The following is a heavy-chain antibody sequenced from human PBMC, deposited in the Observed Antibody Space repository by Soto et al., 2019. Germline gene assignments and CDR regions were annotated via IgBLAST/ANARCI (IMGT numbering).Heavy chain of an antibody. CDR1: GGSFSGYY. J-gene: IGHJ4*02. Sequence: QVQLQQWGAGLLKPSETLSLTCAVYGGSFSGYYWSWIRQPPGKGLEWIGEINHSGSTTYNPSLKSRVTISVDTSKNQCSLKLSSVTAADLSVYSCARALEATAQIYYWGQGTLGTVSS. CDR3: ARALEATAQIYY. D-gene: IGHD5-18*01. V-gene: IGHV4-34*01. CDR2: INHSGST.